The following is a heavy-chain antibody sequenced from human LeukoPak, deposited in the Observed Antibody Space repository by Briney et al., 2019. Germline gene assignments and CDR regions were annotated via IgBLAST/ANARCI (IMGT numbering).Heavy chain of an antibody. V-gene: IGHV3-64*02. Sequence: GGSLRLSCAAFGFTFSTSPMHWVRQAPGKGLEYVSAISSNGGSTYYADSVKGRFTISRDNSNNTLYLQMGSLRAEDMAVYYCARERGWYDYWGQGTLVTVSS. J-gene: IGHJ4*02. CDR2: ISSNGGST. CDR3: ARERGWYDY. D-gene: IGHD6-19*01. CDR1: GFTFSTSP.